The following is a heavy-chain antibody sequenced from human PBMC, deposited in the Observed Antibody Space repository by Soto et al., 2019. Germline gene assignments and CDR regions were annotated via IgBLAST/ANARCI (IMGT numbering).Heavy chain of an antibody. J-gene: IGHJ4*02. CDR3: ARSRTSDYPGSGTYYNGLFDY. CDR1: GGSIGGFY. V-gene: IGHV4-59*01. Sequence: PSETLSLTCTVSGGSIGGFYWSWIRQPPGKGLEWIGYIYYTGTTNYNPSLKSRVTISVDTSKNQFSLKLSSVTAADTAVYYCARSRTSDYPGSGTYYNGLFDYWGQGTQVTVSS. D-gene: IGHD3-10*01. CDR2: IYYTGTT.